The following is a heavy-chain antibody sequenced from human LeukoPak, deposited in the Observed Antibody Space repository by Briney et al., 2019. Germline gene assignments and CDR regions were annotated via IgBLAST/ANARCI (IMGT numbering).Heavy chain of an antibody. CDR2: TIPIFNAA. J-gene: IGHJ4*01. D-gene: IGHD3-22*01. Sequence: SVKVSCKASGGTFSNYALSWVRQAPGQGLEWMGATIPIFNAANYAQKCKGRVTITADESTSTAYMELRSLTSEDTALYYCARARTDYFDSSGSPFHYWGQGTLVTVSS. CDR1: GGTFSNYA. CDR3: ARARTDYFDSSGSPFHY. V-gene: IGHV1-69*13.